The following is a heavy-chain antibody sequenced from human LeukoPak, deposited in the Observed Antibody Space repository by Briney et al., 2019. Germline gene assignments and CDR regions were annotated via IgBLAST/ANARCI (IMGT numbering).Heavy chain of an antibody. J-gene: IGHJ4*02. CDR3: ARVGSGNYYAY. V-gene: IGHV3-74*01. D-gene: IGHD3-10*01. CDR2: INSDGSST. CDR1: GFTFSSYW. Sequence: GGSLRLSCAASGFTFSSYWMHWVRQAPGKGLVWVSRINSDGSSTDYADSVKGRFTIFRDNAKNTLYLQMNSLRAEDTAVYYCARVGSGNYYAYWGQGTLVTVSS.